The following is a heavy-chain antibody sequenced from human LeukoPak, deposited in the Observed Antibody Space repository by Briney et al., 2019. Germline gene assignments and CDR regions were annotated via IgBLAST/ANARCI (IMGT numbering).Heavy chain of an antibody. Sequence: TGGSLRLSCAASGFTFSDYYMSWIRQAPGKGLEWVSYISSSGSTIYYAASVKRRFTISRHNAKNSLYLQMNSLRAEDMAVYYCARGPVDSLNWFDPWGQGTLVTVSS. D-gene: IGHD5-12*01. V-gene: IGHV3-11*01. CDR3: ARGPVDSLNWFDP. CDR1: GFTFSDYY. CDR2: ISSSGSTI. J-gene: IGHJ5*02.